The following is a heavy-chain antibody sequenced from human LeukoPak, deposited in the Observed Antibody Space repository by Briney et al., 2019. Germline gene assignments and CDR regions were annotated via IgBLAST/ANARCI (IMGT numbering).Heavy chain of an antibody. Sequence: GESLKTSCKGSGYSFTSYWIGWVRQMPGKGLEWMGIINPRDSDTKFSPSFQGQVPISADKSISPAYLQWSSLKASDTAMHYCARHGSSWGGVYYFDYWGQGTLVTVSS. CDR3: ARHGSSWGGVYYFDY. V-gene: IGHV5-51*01. CDR1: GYSFTSYW. CDR2: INPRDSDT. D-gene: IGHD3-16*01. J-gene: IGHJ4*02.